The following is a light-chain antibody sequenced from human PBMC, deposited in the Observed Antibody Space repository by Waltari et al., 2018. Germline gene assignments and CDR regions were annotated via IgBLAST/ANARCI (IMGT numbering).Light chain of an antibody. CDR1: RSNIGSNY. V-gene: IGLV1-47*01. CDR3: AAWDDSLSGRV. J-gene: IGLJ3*02. Sequence: QSVLTQPPSASGTPGQRVTISCSGSRSNIGSNYVYWYQQLPGTAPKLLIDRNKQRLSGVPDRFSGSKSGTSAPLAISGLRSEDEADYYCAAWDDSLSGRVFGGGTKVTVL. CDR2: RNK.